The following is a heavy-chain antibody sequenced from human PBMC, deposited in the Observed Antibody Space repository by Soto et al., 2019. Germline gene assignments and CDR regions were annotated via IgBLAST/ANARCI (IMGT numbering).Heavy chain of an antibody. V-gene: IGHV1-58*01. CDR1: GFTFTSSA. Sequence: ASVKVSCKASGFTFTSSAVQWVRQARGQRLEWIGWIVVGSGNTNYAQKFQERVTITRDMSTSTAYMELSSLRSEDTAVYYCAAGQAVAGTASYYYYYGMDVWGQGTTVTVSS. D-gene: IGHD6-19*01. CDR3: AAGQAVAGTASYYYYYGMDV. CDR2: IVVGSGNT. J-gene: IGHJ6*02.